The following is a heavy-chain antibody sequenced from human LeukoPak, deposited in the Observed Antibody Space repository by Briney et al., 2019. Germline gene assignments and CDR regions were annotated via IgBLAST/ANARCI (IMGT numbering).Heavy chain of an antibody. CDR3: ARIMSEDSSGRVDY. Sequence: SETLSLTCTVSGGSISSSSYYWGWIRQPPGKGLEWIGSIYYSGSTYYNPSLKSLVTISVDTSKNKFSLKLSSVTAADTAVYYCARIMSEDSSGRVDYWGQGTLVTVSS. J-gene: IGHJ4*02. D-gene: IGHD6-25*01. CDR1: GGSISSSSYY. V-gene: IGHV4-39*07. CDR2: IYYSGST.